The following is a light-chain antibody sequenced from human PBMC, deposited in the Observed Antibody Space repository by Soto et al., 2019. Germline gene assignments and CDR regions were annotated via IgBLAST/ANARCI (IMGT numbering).Light chain of an antibody. CDR3: QQYGSTALT. CDR1: QSASSSY. CDR2: GAS. J-gene: IGKJ4*01. V-gene: IGKV3-20*01. Sequence: EIVLTQSPGTLSLSPGERATLSCRASQSASSSYLAWYQQNPGQAPRLLIYGASSRATRIPDRFSGSGSGTDFTLTISRLEPEDFAVYYCQQYGSTALTFGGVTKVEIK.